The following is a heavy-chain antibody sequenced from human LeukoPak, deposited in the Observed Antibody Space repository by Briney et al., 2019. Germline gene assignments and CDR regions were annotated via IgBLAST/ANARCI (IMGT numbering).Heavy chain of an antibody. Sequence: KPSETLSLTCAVYGGSFSGYYWSWIRQPPGKGLEWIGEINHSGSTNYNPSLKSRVTISVDTSKNQFSLKLSSVTAADTAVYYCARALVAEYFDYWGQGTLVTVSS. CDR2: INHSGST. CDR3: ARALVAEYFDY. CDR1: GGSFSGYY. D-gene: IGHD5-12*01. V-gene: IGHV4-34*01. J-gene: IGHJ4*02.